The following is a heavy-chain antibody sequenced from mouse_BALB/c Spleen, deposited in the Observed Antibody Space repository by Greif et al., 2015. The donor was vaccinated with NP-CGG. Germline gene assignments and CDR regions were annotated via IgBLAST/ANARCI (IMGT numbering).Heavy chain of an antibody. V-gene: IGHV1S81*02. CDR3: ARGSWFDY. CDR2: INPSNGRT. CDR1: GYTFTSYW. J-gene: IGHJ2*01. Sequence: QVQLQQSGAELVKPGASVKLSCKASGYTFTSYWVHWVKQRPEQGLEWIGEINPSNGRTNYNEKFKSKATLTVDKSSSTAYMQLSSLTSEDSAVYYCARGSWFDYWGQGTTLTVSS.